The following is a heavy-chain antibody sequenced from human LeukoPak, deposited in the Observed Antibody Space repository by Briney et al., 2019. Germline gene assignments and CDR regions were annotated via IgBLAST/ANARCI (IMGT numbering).Heavy chain of an antibody. CDR2: IYYSGST. J-gene: IGHJ5*02. CDR1: GGSISSSSHY. V-gene: IGHV4-39*07. D-gene: IGHD2-2*01. Sequence: SETLSLTCTVSGGSISSSSHYWGWIRQPPGKGLEWIGSIYYSGSTYYNPSLKSRVTISVDTSKNQFSLKLSSVTAADTAVYYCARDSVGCSSTSCSVDPWGQGTLVTVSS. CDR3: ARDSVGCSSTSCSVDP.